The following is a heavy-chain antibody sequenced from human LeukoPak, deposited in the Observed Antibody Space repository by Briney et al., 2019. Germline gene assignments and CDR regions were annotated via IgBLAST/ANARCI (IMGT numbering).Heavy chain of an antibody. J-gene: IGHJ4*02. CDR1: GGSISYYY. V-gene: IGHV4-59*01. CDR3: ARVEYCNGGSCYSDY. CDR2: INYSGST. D-gene: IGHD2-15*01. Sequence: SETLSLTCTVSGGSISYYYWNWIRQPPEKGLEWIGYINYSGSTNYIPSLKSRVTISVDTSKNQFSLKLSSVTAADTAVYYCARVEYCNGGSCYSDYWGQGILVTVSS.